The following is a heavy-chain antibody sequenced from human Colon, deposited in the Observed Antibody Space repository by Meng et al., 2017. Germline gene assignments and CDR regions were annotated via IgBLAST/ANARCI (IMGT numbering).Heavy chain of an antibody. CDR2: IGASGATT. CDR1: GFTFDTYA. J-gene: IGHJ4*02. CDR3: ARVFGTYYFDC. D-gene: IGHD3-10*01. Sequence: VEGVEAGGGLVQRGGSLKLSCAASGFTFDTYAMRWVRQAPGKGLEWVSAIGASGATTYYADSVKGRFTISRDNSKSTVYLQMNGLRAEDTAVYYCARVFGTYYFDCWGQGTLVTVSS. V-gene: IGHV3-23*04.